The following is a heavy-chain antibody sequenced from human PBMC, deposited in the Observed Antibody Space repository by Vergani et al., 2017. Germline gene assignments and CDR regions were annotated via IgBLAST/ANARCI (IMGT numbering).Heavy chain of an antibody. CDR3: ARHGVVVPAAIDHYYYYYMDV. J-gene: IGHJ6*03. CDR2: ISGSGGST. V-gene: IGHV3-23*01. Sequence: EVQLLESGGGLVQPGGSLRLSCAASGFTFSSYAMSWVRQAPGKGLEWVSAISGSGGSTYYADSVKGRFTISRDNSKNTLYLQMNSLRAEDTAVYYCARHGVVVPAAIDHYYYYYMDVWGKGP. CDR1: GFTFSSYA. D-gene: IGHD2-2*01.